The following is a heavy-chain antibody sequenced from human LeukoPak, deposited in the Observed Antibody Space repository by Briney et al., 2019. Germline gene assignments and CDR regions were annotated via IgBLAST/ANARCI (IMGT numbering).Heavy chain of an antibody. D-gene: IGHD2-15*01. CDR1: GGSLSGYN. Sequence: SETLSLTCGLSGGSLSGYNWNWIRQTPLKGLEWIGEINHGGTTHYNPSLESRVIISIDTFKSQFSLILNSVTAAVTAVFYCARGRVRVSPGTGYFDSWSQGAQVIVSS. CDR2: INHGGTT. V-gene: IGHV4-34*01. CDR3: ARGRVRVSPGTGYFDS. J-gene: IGHJ4*02.